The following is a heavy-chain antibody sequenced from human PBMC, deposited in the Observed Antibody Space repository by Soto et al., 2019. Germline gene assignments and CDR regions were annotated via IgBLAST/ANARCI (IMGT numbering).Heavy chain of an antibody. CDR1: GYTFTSYY. Sequence: QVQLVQSGAEVKKPGASVKVSCKASGYTFTSYYMHWVRQAPGQGLEWMGIINPSGGSTSYAQKFPGRVTRTRDTSTSAVSMELSSLRSEDTAVYYCARDSRKEVLWFGESSRGWFDPWGQGALVTVSS. CDR2: INPSGGST. D-gene: IGHD3-10*01. J-gene: IGHJ5*02. V-gene: IGHV1-46*01. CDR3: ARDSRKEVLWFGESSRGWFDP.